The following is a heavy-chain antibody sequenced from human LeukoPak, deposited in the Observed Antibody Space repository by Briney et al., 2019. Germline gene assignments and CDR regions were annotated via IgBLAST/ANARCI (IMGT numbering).Heavy chain of an antibody. J-gene: IGHJ4*02. D-gene: IGHD3-9*01. CDR3: ARDLLLTGPTGYYFDY. V-gene: IGHV1-3*01. CDR1: GYTFTSYA. CDR2: INAGNGNT. Sequence: ASVKVSCKASGYTFTSYAMHWVRQAPGQRLEWMGWINAGNGNTKYSQKFQGRVTITRDTSASTAYMELSSLRSEDTAVYYCARDLLLTGPTGYYFDYWGQGTLVTVSS.